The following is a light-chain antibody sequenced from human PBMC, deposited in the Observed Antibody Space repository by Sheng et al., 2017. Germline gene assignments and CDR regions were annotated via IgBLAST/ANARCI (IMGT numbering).Light chain of an antibody. CDR3: QSYDSSLSGSV. CDR2: DNS. Sequence: QSVLTQSPSVSGAPGQRVTISCTGSSSNIGAGYGVHWYQQLPGTAPKLLIYDNSNRPSGVPDRFSGSKSGTSASLAITGLQAEDEADYYCQSYDSSLSGSVFGGGTKLTVL. V-gene: IGLV1-40*01. CDR1: SSNIGAGYG. J-gene: IGLJ3*02.